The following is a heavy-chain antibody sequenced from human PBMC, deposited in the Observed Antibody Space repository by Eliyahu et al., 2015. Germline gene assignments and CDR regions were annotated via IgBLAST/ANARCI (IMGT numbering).Heavy chain of an antibody. J-gene: IGHJ4*01. CDR1: GXSFSGYY. CDR2: INDSGST. V-gene: IGHV4-34*01. CDR3: ARVHDSNNYLYY. Sequence: QVQLQQWGAGLLKPSETLSXXCXVYGXSFSGYYWSWXRQPPGKGLEWIGEINDSGSTNYNPSLKSRVTISVDTSKNQFSLKLSSVTAADTAVYFCARVHDSNNYLYYWGHGTRVTVSS. D-gene: IGHD3-22*01.